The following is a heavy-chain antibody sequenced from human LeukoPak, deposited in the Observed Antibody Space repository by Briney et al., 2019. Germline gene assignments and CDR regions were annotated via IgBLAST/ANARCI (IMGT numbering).Heavy chain of an antibody. J-gene: IGHJ4*02. CDR1: GYSFASYW. CDR3: ARGDCSSSTCYLIDY. CDR2: IYPGDSNI. Sequence: GESLKISCKGSGYSFASYWLGWVRQMPGKGLEWMGIIYPGDSNIKYSPSFQGQVTLSADKSISTAYLQWSSLKASDTAMYYCARGDCSSSTCYLIDYWGQGTLVIVPS. V-gene: IGHV5-51*01. D-gene: IGHD2-2*01.